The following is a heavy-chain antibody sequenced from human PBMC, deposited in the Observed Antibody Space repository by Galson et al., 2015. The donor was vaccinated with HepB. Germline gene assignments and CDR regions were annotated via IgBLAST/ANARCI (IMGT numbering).Heavy chain of an antibody. J-gene: IGHJ5*02. D-gene: IGHD3-10*01. Sequence: SLRLSCAASGFTFSNAWMSWVRQAPGKGLEWVGRIKSKTDGGTTDYAAPVKGRFTISRDDSKNTLYLQMNSLKTEDTAVYYCTTDFYRYYGSGSSRWFDPWGQGTLVTVSS. CDR2: IKSKTDGGTT. CDR3: TTDFYRYYGSGSSRWFDP. V-gene: IGHV3-15*01. CDR1: GFTFSNAW.